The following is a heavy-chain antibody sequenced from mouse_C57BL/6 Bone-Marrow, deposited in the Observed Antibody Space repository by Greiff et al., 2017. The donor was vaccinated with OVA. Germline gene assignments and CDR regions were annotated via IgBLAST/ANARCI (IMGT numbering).Heavy chain of an antibody. CDR3: ERVGSSPWYFDY. V-gene: IGHV5-4*01. J-gene: IGHJ2*01. CDR1: GFTFSSYA. Sequence: EVHLVESGGGLVKPGGSLKLSCAASGFTFSSYAMSWVRQTPETRLEWVATISDGGSYTYYPDNVKGRFTISRDNAKNNLYLQMSHLKSEDTAMYYCERVGSSPWYFDYWGQGTTLTVSS. CDR2: ISDGGSYT. D-gene: IGHD1-1*01.